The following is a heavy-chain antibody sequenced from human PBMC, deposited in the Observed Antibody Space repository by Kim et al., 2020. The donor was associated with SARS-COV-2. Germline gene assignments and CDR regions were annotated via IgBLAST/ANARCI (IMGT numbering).Heavy chain of an antibody. V-gene: IGHV4-34*01. D-gene: IGHD6-13*01. J-gene: IGHJ4*02. CDR2: INHSGST. CDR1: GGSFSGYY. CDR3: AKAGYSSSWYKT. Sequence: SETLSLTCAVYGGSFSGYYWSWIRQPPGKGLEWIGEINHSGSTNYNPSLKSRVTISVDTSKNQFSLKLSSVTAADTAVYYCAKAGYSSSWYKTWGQGTLV.